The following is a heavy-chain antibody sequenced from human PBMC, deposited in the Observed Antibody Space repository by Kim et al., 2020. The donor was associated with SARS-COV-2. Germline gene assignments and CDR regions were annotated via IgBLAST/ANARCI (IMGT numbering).Heavy chain of an antibody. CDR3: TRDLDILTGYHPGDAFDI. CDR1: GFTFGDYA. V-gene: IGHV3-49*03. J-gene: IGHJ3*02. CDR2: IRSKPYGGTT. Sequence: GGSLRLSCTASGFTFGDYAMSWFRQAPGKGLEWVSFIRSKPYGGTTEYAASVKGRFSISRDDSKSIAYLQMNSLKTEDTAVYYCTRDLDILTGYHPGDAFDIWGQGTMVTVSS. D-gene: IGHD3-9*01.